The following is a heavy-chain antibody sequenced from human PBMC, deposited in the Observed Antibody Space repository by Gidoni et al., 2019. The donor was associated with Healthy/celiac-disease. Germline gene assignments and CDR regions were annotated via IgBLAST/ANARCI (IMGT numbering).Heavy chain of an antibody. J-gene: IGHJ1*01. V-gene: IGHV3-9*01. Sequence: EVQLVESGGGLVQPGRSLRLSCAASGFTFDDYAMHWVRQAPGKGLEWVSGISWNSGSIGYADSVKGRFTISRDNAKNSLYLQMNSLRAEDTALYYCAKDDPAGTGYFQHWARAPWSPSPQ. CDR3: AKDDPAGTGYFQH. CDR2: ISWNSGSI. CDR1: GFTFDDYA. D-gene: IGHD6-13*01.